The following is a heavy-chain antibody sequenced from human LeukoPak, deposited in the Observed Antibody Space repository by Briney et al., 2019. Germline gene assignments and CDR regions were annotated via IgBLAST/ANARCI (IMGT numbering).Heavy chain of an antibody. CDR2: IYYSGST. D-gene: IGHD5-18*01. CDR1: GGSISSYY. CDR3: ARSRGYRIHYFAY. V-gene: IGHV4-59*12. J-gene: IGHJ4*02. Sequence: PSETLSLTCTVPGGSISSYYWSWIRQPPGKGLEWIGYIYYSGSTNYNPSLKSRVTISVDTSKNQFSLKLSSVTAADTAVYYCARSRGYRIHYFAYWGQGTLVTVSS.